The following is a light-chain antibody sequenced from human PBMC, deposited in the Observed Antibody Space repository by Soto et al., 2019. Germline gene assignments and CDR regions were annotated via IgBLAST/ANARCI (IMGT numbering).Light chain of an antibody. V-gene: IGKV3-20*01. CDR1: QSVSSSY. Sequence: EIVLTQSPGALSLSPGERATLSCGASQSVSSSYLAWYQQKPGQAPRLLIYGASTRATVIPDRFSGSGSGTDFTLTISRLEPEDFAVYYCQQYGSSPRTFGQGTKVEIK. J-gene: IGKJ1*01. CDR2: GAS. CDR3: QQYGSSPRT.